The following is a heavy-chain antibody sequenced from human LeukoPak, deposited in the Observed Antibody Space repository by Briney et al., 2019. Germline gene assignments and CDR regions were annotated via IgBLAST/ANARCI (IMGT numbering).Heavy chain of an antibody. CDR1: GGSISTGGSS. CDR2: IYHSGST. D-gene: IGHD3-10*01. V-gene: IGHV4-30-2*03. CDR3: ARGFRGPNFDY. Sequence: SQTLSLTCAVSGGSISTGGSSWSWIRQPPGKGLEWIGTIYHSGSTNYNPSLKSRVTMSLDTSKNQFSLKLNSVTAADTAVYYCARGFRGPNFDYWGQGTLVTVSS. J-gene: IGHJ4*02.